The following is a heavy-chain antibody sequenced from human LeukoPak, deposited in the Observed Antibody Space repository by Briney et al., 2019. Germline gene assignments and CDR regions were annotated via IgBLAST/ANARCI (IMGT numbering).Heavy chain of an antibody. D-gene: IGHD3-16*02. CDR2: MYYSGNT. Sequence: PETLSLTCTVSGGSISSSNYYWGWIRQPPGKGLEWIGSMYYSGNTDYNPSLKSRVTISVDTSKNQFSLKVNSVTAADTAVYYCARTLGWASSRYPFDGWGQGTLVTVSS. J-gene: IGHJ4*02. CDR3: ARTLGWASSRYPFDG. CDR1: GGSISSSNYY. V-gene: IGHV4-39*01.